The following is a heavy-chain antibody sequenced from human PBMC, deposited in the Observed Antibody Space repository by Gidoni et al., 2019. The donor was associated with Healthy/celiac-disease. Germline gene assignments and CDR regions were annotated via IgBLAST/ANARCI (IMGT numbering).Heavy chain of an antibody. D-gene: IGHD3-9*01. CDR2: IWYDGSNK. Sequence: QVQLVESGGGVVKPGRSLRLSCAASGFPFSTYGMHWVRPAPGKGLGCVAVIWYDGSNKYYADSVKGRFTISRDNSKNTLYLQMNSLRAEDTAVYYCAREGYDILSGYTRNYFDYWGQGTLVTVSS. J-gene: IGHJ4*02. CDR3: AREGYDILSGYTRNYFDY. V-gene: IGHV3-33*01. CDR1: GFPFSTYG.